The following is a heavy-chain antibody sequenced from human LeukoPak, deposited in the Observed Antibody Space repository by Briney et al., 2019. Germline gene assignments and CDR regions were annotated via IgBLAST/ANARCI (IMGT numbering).Heavy chain of an antibody. Sequence: GGSLRLSCAASGFTFSSYEMNWVRQAPGKGLEWVSAISGSGGETYYAESVKGRFTISRDNSKNTLYMQMNSLRAEDTALYYCAKENPHNDYWGQGTLVTVSS. CDR1: GFTFSSYE. J-gene: IGHJ4*02. CDR3: AKENPHNDY. CDR2: ISGSGGET. V-gene: IGHV3-23*01.